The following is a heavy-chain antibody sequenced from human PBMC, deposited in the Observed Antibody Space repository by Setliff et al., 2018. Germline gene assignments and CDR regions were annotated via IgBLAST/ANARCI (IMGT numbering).Heavy chain of an antibody. D-gene: IGHD1-26*01. CDR1: GFTFSIYA. CDR3: AKVHPTPYSIYALDI. CDR2: VSYDGSNK. Sequence: PGGSLRLSCAASGFTFSIYAMYWVRQAPGKGLEWLAAVSYDGSNKYYTDSVKGRFTISRDNSKNTVYVQMDSLRADDTAVYYCAKVHPTPYSIYALDIWGQGTMVTVSS. J-gene: IGHJ3*02. V-gene: IGHV3-30*07.